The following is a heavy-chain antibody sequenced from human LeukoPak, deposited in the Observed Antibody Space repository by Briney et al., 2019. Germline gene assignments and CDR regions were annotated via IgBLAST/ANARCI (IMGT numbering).Heavy chain of an antibody. CDR3: AHRRFGIAAPGTNWFDP. J-gene: IGHJ5*02. D-gene: IGHD6-13*01. Sequence: SGPTLVNPTQTLTLTCTFSGFSLSTSGVGVGWIRQPPGKALEWLALIYWDDDKRYSPSLKSRLTITKDTSKNQVVLTMTNMDPVDTATYYCAHRRFGIAAPGTNWFDPWGQGTLVTVSS. CDR2: IYWDDDK. V-gene: IGHV2-5*02. CDR1: GFSLSTSGVG.